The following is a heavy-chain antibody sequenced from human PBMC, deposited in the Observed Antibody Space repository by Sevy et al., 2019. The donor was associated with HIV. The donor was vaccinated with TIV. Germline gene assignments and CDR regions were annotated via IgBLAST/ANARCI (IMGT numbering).Heavy chain of an antibody. J-gene: IGHJ4*02. Sequence: GGSLKISSTASGFTFGDYCMSWVRQAPGKGLEWVAFLKSDVYGGTVDHAASVRGRFVISRDDSKTIAYLQMNDLKTEDTGVYYCTRWKAAQSIFDYWGQGALVTVSS. CDR2: LKSDVYGGTV. CDR1: GFTFGDYC. CDR3: TRWKAAQSIFDY. D-gene: IGHD6-13*01. V-gene: IGHV3-49*04.